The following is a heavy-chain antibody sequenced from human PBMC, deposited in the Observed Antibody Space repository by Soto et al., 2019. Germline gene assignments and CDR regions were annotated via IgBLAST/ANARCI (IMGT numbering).Heavy chain of an antibody. V-gene: IGHV1-18*01. CDR3: ARVYGSGSYIAFDI. D-gene: IGHD3-10*01. CDR2: ISAFNGNT. CDR1: GYTFTHYG. J-gene: IGHJ3*02. Sequence: QVQLVQSGAEVRKPGASVNVSCKASGYTFTHYGISWVRQAPGQGLAWMGWISAFNGNTKYVENFQDRVTMTTDTSTNTSYLELRSLRSDDTAMYYCARVYGSGSYIAFDIWGQGTMVTVSS.